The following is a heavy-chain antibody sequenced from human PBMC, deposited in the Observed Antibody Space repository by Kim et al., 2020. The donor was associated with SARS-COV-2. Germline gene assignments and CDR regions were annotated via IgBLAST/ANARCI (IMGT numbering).Heavy chain of an antibody. CDR3: ARSRFNYYDSSGYFDY. J-gene: IGHJ4*02. D-gene: IGHD3-22*01. V-gene: IGHV4-39*07. Sequence: SLKSRVTISVDTSKNQFSLKLSSVTAADTAVYYCARSRFNYYDSSGYFDYWGQGTLVTVSS.